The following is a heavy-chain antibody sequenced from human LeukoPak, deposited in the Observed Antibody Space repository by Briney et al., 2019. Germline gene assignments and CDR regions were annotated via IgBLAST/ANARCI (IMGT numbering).Heavy chain of an antibody. CDR1: GYTFTSYG. J-gene: IGHJ3*02. Sequence: ASVKVSCKASGYTFTSYGISWVRQAPGQGLEWMGWISAYNGNTNYAQKFQGRVTITADKSTSTAYMELSSLRSEDTAVYYCASEDYGDYPDAFDIWGQGTMVTVSS. CDR2: ISAYNGNT. D-gene: IGHD4-17*01. V-gene: IGHV1-18*01. CDR3: ASEDYGDYPDAFDI.